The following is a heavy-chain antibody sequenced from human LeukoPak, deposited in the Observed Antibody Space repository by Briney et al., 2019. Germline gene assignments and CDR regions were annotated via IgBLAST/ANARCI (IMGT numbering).Heavy chain of an antibody. CDR1: GFTFSSYS. J-gene: IGHJ3*02. CDR3: ARGRRWLQPDAFDI. CDR2: ISSSSSTI. D-gene: IGHD5-24*01. V-gene: IGHV3-48*02. Sequence: PGGSLRLSCAASGFTFSSYSMNWVRQAPGKGLEWVSYISSSSSTIYYADSVKGRFTISRDNAKNSLYLQMNSLGDEDTAVYYCARGRRWLQPDAFDIWGQGTMVTVSS.